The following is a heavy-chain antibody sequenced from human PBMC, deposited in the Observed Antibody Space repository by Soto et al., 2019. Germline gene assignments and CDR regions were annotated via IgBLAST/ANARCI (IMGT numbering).Heavy chain of an antibody. D-gene: IGHD3-10*01. Sequence: PSETLSLTCAVYGGSFSGYYWSWIRQPPGKGLEWIGEINHSGSTNYNPSLKSRVTISVDTSKNQFSLKLSSVTAADTAVYYCARGRAGSGSKRYYYGMDVWGQGTTVTVSS. V-gene: IGHV4-34*01. CDR3: ARGRAGSGSKRYYYGMDV. CDR1: GGSFSGYY. J-gene: IGHJ6*02. CDR2: INHSGST.